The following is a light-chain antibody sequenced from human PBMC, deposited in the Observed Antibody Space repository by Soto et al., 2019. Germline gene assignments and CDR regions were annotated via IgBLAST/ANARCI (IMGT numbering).Light chain of an antibody. J-gene: IGKJ1*01. CDR3: HQYSASPRT. V-gene: IGKV3-20*01. CDR2: SAS. Sequence: EVVLTQSPGSLSLSPGERATLSCRASRTVDGNCLAWYHQKPGQPPKLLIHSASTRAPGIPDRFSASGSGTDFTLTISRLEPEDSAMYYCHQYSASPRTFAPGTKVEIK. CDR1: RTVDGNC.